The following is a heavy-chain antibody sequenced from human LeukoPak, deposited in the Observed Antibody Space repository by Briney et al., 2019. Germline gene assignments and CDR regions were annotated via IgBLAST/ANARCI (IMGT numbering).Heavy chain of an antibody. J-gene: IGHJ4*02. CDR3: ARGRLRYLDWTRAYSDY. V-gene: IGHV1-18*01. Sequence: ASVKVSCKASGYTFITHGLAWVRQAPGQGLEWMGWISAYNGNTIYAQTLQDRLTMTTDTSTSTAYMELRSLRSDDTAVYYCARGRLRYLDWTRAYSDYWGQGTLVTVSS. CDR1: GYTFITHG. D-gene: IGHD3-9*01. CDR2: ISAYNGNT.